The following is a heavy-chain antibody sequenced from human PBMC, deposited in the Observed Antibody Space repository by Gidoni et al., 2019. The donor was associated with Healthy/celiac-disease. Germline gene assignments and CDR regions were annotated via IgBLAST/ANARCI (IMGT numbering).Heavy chain of an antibody. J-gene: IGHJ6*02. CDR3: ARDSYYYYYGMDV. V-gene: IGHV3-48*01. CDR1: GFTFSSYS. Sequence: EVQLVESGGGLVQPGGSLRLSCAASGFTFSSYSMNWVRQAPGKGLEWVSYISSSSSTIYYADSVKGRFTISRDNAKNSLYLQMNSLRAEDTAVYYCARDSYYYYYGMDVWGQGTTVTVSS. CDR2: ISSSSSTI.